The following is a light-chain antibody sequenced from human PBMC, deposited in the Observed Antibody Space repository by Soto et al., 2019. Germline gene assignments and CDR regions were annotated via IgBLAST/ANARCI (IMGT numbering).Light chain of an antibody. Sequence: QSVLTQPPSASGSPGQSVTIACTGTSSDVGGYNYVSWYQQHPGKAPKLILHEVSKRPSGVPDRFSGSKSGNTASLTVSGLQAEDEADYYCSSYAGSNNVVFGGGTKLTVL. CDR3: SSYAGSNNVV. J-gene: IGLJ2*01. CDR1: SSDVGGYNY. V-gene: IGLV2-8*01. CDR2: EVS.